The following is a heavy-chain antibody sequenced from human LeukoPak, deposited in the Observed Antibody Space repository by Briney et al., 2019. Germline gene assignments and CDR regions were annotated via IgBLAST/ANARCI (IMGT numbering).Heavy chain of an antibody. CDR1: GYTFTSYY. V-gene: IGHV1-46*01. CDR3: ARGNQQLPLDY. J-gene: IGHJ4*02. Sequence: ASVKVSCKASGYTFTSYYMHWVRQAPGQGLEWMGIINPSGGSTSYAQKFQGRVTMTRDMSTSTVYMELRSLRSEDTAVYYCARGNQQLPLDYWGQGTLVTVSS. CDR2: INPSGGST. D-gene: IGHD6-13*01.